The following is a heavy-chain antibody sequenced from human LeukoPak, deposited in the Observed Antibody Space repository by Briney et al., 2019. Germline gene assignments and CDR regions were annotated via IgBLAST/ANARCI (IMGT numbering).Heavy chain of an antibody. CDR1: GGTFSSYA. CDR2: IIPIFGTA. J-gene: IGHJ4*02. D-gene: IGHD1-26*01. Sequence: SVKVSCKASGGTFSSYAISWVRQAPGQGLEWMGGIIPIFGTANYAQKYQGRVTITADESTSTAYMELSSLRSEDTAVYYCAAGAEWELIYGHDYWGQGTLVTVSS. CDR3: AAGAEWELIYGHDY. V-gene: IGHV1-69*01.